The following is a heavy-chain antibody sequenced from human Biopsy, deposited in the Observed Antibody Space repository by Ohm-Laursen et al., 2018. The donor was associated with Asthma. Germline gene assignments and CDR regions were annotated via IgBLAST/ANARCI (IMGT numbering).Heavy chain of an antibody. J-gene: IGHJ4*02. V-gene: IGHV1-69*13. CDR3: ATPPVGSISYFDS. D-gene: IGHD1-26*01. Sequence: SVKASCKTSGGTFYSFAITWVRQAPGQALEWMGGILPILGTSNYAQKFRGRVTITADESTRTAYMELSSLRSEDTAVYYCATPPVGSISYFDSWGQGTLVTVSS. CDR2: ILPILGTS. CDR1: GGTFYSFA.